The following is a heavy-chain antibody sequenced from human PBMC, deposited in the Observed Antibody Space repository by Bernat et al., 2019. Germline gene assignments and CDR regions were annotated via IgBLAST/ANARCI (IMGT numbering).Heavy chain of an antibody. CDR1: GFTFSNNW. CDR2: INGDGDTS. D-gene: IGHD2-21*01. Sequence: EVQLVESGGGLVQPGGSLRLSCAASGFTFSNNWMHWVRQAPGKGPVWVSRINGDGDTSAYADSVKGRFTISRDNAKNTLYLQMNSLRAEDTAVYYCASLYCASTNCYDYWGQGTLVTVSS. J-gene: IGHJ4*02. V-gene: IGHV3-74*01. CDR3: ASLYCASTNCYDY.